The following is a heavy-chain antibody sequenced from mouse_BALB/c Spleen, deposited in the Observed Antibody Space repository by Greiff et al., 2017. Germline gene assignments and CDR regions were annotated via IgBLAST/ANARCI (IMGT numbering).Heavy chain of an antibody. V-gene: IGHV2-9-2*01. J-gene: IGHJ2*01. CDR1: GFSLTSYD. Sequence: VQRVESGPGLVAPSQSLSITCTVSGFSLTSYDISWIRQPPGKGLEWLGVIWTGGGTNYNSAFMSRLSISKDNSKSQVFLKMNSLQTDDTAIYYCVRSDYWGQGTTLTVSS. CDR2: IWTGGGT. CDR3: VRSDY.